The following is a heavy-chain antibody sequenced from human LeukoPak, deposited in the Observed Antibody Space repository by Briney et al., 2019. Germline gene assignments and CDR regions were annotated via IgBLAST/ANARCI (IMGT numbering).Heavy chain of an antibody. Sequence: SETLSLTCAVYGGSFSGYYWSWIRQPPGKGLEWIEEINHSGSTNYNPSLKSRVTISVDTSKNQFSLKLSSVTAADTAVYYCARGGIYGSGSYPLDYWGQGTLVTVSS. D-gene: IGHD3-10*01. CDR3: ARGGIYGSGSYPLDY. J-gene: IGHJ4*02. V-gene: IGHV4-34*01. CDR2: INHSGST. CDR1: GGSFSGYY.